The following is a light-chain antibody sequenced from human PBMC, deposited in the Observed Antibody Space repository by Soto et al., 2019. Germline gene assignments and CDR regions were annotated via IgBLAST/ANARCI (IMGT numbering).Light chain of an antibody. J-gene: IGKJ4*01. V-gene: IGKV4-1*01. CDR3: LQYNNVPPT. CDR1: QSVVYNANNKNY. Sequence: DIVMTQSPDSLAVSLGERATINCKSNQSVVYNANNKNYLAWYLQKPGQPPKRLIYWASTRESGVPDRFSGSGSGTDFTLTISSLQAEDVAVYYCLQYNNVPPTFGGGTKVEIK. CDR2: WAS.